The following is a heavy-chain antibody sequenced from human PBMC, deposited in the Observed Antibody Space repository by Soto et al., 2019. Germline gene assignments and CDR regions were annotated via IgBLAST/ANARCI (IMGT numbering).Heavy chain of an antibody. CDR3: ARDSGPGDYDFWSGSYYYYGMDV. V-gene: IGHV4-59*01. CDR2: IYYSGST. CDR1: GGSISSYY. J-gene: IGHJ6*02. Sequence: SETLSLTCTASGGSISSYYWSWIRQPPGKGLEWIGYIYYSGSTNYNPSLKSRVTISVDTSKNQFSLKLSSVTAADTAVYYCARDSGPGDYDFWSGSYYYYGMDVWGQGTTVTVSS. D-gene: IGHD3-3*01.